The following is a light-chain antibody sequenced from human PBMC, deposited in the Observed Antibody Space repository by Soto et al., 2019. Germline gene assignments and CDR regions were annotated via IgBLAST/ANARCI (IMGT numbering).Light chain of an antibody. V-gene: IGLV2-8*01. J-gene: IGLJ1*01. CDR1: SSDVGGYAY. CDR3: CSYAGSNTFV. Sequence: QSVLAQPPSASGSPGQSVTIACTGTSSDVGGYAYVSWYQQHPGKAPKVIIYEVSKRPSGVPDRFSASKSGNTASLTVSGLQAEDEADYYCCSYAGSNTFVLGTGTKVTVL. CDR2: EVS.